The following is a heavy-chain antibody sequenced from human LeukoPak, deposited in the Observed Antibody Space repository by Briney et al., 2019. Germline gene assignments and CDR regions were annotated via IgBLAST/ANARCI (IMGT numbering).Heavy chain of an antibody. CDR1: GYTFTSYG. D-gene: IGHD2-15*01. V-gene: IGHV1-18*01. Sequence: PVASVKVSCKASGYTFTSYGISWVRQAPGQGLEWMGWISAYNGNTNYAQKLQGRVTMTTDTSTSTAYMELRSLRSDDTAVYYCARDRVRYCSGGSCRFPFDYWGQGTLVTVSS. J-gene: IGHJ4*02. CDR2: ISAYNGNT. CDR3: ARDRVRYCSGGSCRFPFDY.